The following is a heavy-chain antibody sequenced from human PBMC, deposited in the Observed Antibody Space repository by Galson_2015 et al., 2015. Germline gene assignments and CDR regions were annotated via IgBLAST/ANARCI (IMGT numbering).Heavy chain of an antibody. J-gene: IGHJ4*02. Sequence: CAISGDSVSSNIVGWNWIRQSPSRGLEWLGRTYYRSSWNSDYAESVKRRLAINADTSRNQISLQLTSVTPEDTAVYYCARVAHLGRGLHSWGQGTQVTASS. CDR2: TYYRSSWNS. CDR3: ARVAHLGRGLHS. V-gene: IGHV6-1*01. D-gene: IGHD7-27*01. CDR1: GDSVSSNIVG.